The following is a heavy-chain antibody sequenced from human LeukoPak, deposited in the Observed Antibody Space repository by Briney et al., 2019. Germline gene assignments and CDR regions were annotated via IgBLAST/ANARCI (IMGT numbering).Heavy chain of an antibody. J-gene: IGHJ4*02. Sequence: PSETLSLTCTVSGGSISSSSYYWGWIRQPPGKGLEWIGRIYYSGSTYYNPSLKSRVTISVDTSKNQFSLKLSSVTAADTAVYYCASLRFYYNWNDIDYWGQGTLVTVSS. CDR1: GGSISSSSYY. CDR3: ASLRFYYNWNDIDY. D-gene: IGHD1-1*01. CDR2: IYYSGST. V-gene: IGHV4-39*01.